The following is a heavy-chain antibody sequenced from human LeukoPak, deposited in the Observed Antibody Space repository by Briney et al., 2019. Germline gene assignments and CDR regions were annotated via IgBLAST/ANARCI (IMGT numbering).Heavy chain of an antibody. CDR1: GYTFTGYY. Sequence: ASVKVSCKASGYTFTGYYIHWVRQAPGQGLEWMGWINPDGRGTNYAQKFQGRVTMTRDTSISTAYMELSRLRSDDTAVYYCARDAGFREYSQVGFDPWGQGTLVTVSS. CDR3: ARDAGFREYSQVGFDP. V-gene: IGHV1-2*02. CDR2: INPDGRGT. D-gene: IGHD5-18*01. J-gene: IGHJ5*02.